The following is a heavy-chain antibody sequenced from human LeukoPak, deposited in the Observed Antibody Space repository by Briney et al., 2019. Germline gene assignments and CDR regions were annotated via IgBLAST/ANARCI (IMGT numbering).Heavy chain of an antibody. Sequence: PGGSLRLSCAASGFTFSSYAMSWVRQAPGKGLEWVSAISGSGGSTYYADSVKGRFTISRDNSKNTLYLQMNSLRAEDTAVYYCAKDQFSLTTVTPGLDYWGQGTLVTVSS. V-gene: IGHV3-23*01. D-gene: IGHD4-17*01. J-gene: IGHJ4*02. CDR2: ISGSGGST. CDR3: AKDQFSLTTVTPGLDY. CDR1: GFTFSSYA.